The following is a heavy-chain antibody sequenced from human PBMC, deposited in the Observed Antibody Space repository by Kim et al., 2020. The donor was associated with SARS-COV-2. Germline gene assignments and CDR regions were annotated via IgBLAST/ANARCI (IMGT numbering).Heavy chain of an antibody. CDR1: GFTFSSYG. J-gene: IGHJ6*02. CDR3: ARDHLVGTTSYGMDV. Sequence: GGSLRLSCAASGFTFSSYGMHWVRQAPGKGLEWVAVIWHDGSNKYYADSVKGRFTISRDNSKNTLYLQMNSLRAEDTAVYYCARDHLVGTTSYGMDVWGQGTTVTVSS. V-gene: IGHV3-33*01. D-gene: IGHD1-26*01. CDR2: IWHDGSNK.